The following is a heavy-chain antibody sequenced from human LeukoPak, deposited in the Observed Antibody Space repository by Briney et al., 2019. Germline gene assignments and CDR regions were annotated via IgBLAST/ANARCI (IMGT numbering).Heavy chain of an antibody. J-gene: IGHJ4*02. CDR3: ATSKAKIAVAVH. D-gene: IGHD6-19*01. CDR2: IYYSGST. CDR1: GGSISSSSYY. Sequence: SETLPLTCTVSGGSISSSSYYWGWIRQPPGKGLEWIGSIYYSGSTYYNPSLKSRVTISVDTSKNQFSLKLSSVTAADTAVYYCATSKAKIAVAVHWGQGTLVTVSS. V-gene: IGHV4-39*01.